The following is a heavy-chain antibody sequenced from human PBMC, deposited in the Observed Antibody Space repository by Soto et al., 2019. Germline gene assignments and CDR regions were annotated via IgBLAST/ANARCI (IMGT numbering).Heavy chain of an antibody. Sequence: GGSLRLSCAASGFTFSSYAMSWVRQAPGKGLEWVSAISGSGGSTYYADSAKGRFTISRDNSKNTLYLQMNSLRAEDTAVYYCAKDYGSGSYAFDYWGQGTLVTVSS. CDR1: GFTFSSYA. CDR3: AKDYGSGSYAFDY. J-gene: IGHJ4*02. D-gene: IGHD3-10*01. V-gene: IGHV3-23*01. CDR2: ISGSGGST.